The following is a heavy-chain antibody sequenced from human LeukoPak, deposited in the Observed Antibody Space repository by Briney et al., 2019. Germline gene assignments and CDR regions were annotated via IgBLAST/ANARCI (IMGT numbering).Heavy chain of an antibody. CDR2: INHSGST. V-gene: IGHV4-34*01. CDR3: ASTIAVAGTFDY. CDR1: GGSLSGYY. J-gene: IGHJ4*02. D-gene: IGHD6-19*01. Sequence: PSETLSLTCAVYGGSLSGYYWSWIRQPPGKGLEWIGEINHSGSTNYNPSLKSRVTISVDTSKNQFSLKLSSVTAADTAVYYCASTIAVAGTFDYWGQGTLVTVSS.